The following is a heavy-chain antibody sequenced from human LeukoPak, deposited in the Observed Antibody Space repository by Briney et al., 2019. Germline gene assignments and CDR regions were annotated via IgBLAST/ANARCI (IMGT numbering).Heavy chain of an antibody. CDR3: ARDSATALDY. CDR2: ITNTPNNYAS. CDR1: GFNFIDHY. J-gene: IGHJ4*02. Sequence: GGSLRLSCAASGFNFIDHYMDWVRQAPGKGLEWVARITNTPNNYASQYAASVRGRFTISRDESKSSLFLQMNNLKTEDTAIYYCARDSATALDYWGQGTPVTVSP. V-gene: IGHV3-72*01. D-gene: IGHD6-13*01.